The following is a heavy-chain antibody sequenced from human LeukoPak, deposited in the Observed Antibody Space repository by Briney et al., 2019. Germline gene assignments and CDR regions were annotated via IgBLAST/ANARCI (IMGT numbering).Heavy chain of an antibody. V-gene: IGHV5-51*01. J-gene: IGHJ4*02. CDR2: IYPGDSNT. D-gene: IGHD4-17*01. Sequence: GESLKISCRGSGNSFTSYWIGWGGQMPGKGLEWRGTIYPGDSNTRYSPSFQGQVTISADKSISTAYLQWSSLKASDTAMYYCARGTTVTTEAYFDYWGQGTLVTVSS. CDR1: GNSFTSYW. CDR3: ARGTTVTTEAYFDY.